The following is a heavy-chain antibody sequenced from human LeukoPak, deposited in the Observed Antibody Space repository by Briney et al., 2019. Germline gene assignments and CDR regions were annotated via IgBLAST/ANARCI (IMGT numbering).Heavy chain of an antibody. CDR3: ARGPPLFDP. Sequence: GGSLRLSCVASGFTFSDYTMNWVRQAPGKGLEWISYIDISSSSTYHADSVKGRFTISRDNAKNSLYLQMSSLRAEDTALYYCARGPPLFDPWGQGTLVTVSS. CDR1: GFTFSDYT. CDR2: IDISSSST. J-gene: IGHJ5*02. V-gene: IGHV3-48*04.